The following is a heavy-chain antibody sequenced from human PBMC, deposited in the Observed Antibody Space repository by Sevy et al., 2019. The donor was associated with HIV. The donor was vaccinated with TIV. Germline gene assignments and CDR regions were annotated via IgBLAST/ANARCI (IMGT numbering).Heavy chain of an antibody. CDR2: INQDGSEI. V-gene: IGHV3-7*01. CDR1: GISISSHW. CDR3: ARAMGV. Sequence: GESLKISCVGAGISISSHWMNLVRQSPGKGLEWVANINQDGSEIYYVGSVKGRFTISRDNARNSGYLQMHILSVEDSGGYYCARAMGVWGQGTTGTVSS. J-gene: IGHJ6*02.